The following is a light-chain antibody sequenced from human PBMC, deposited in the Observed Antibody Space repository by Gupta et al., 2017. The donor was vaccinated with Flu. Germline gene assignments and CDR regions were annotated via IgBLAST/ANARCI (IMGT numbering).Light chain of an antibody. Sequence: SALTQPRSVSGSPGPSVTISCTRTSSDVGDYHSVSWYQHHPGKALKLTIYYVNKRPSGVPVRFSGSKSGNTASLTISVLQAEDAADYYYCSYAGSYTWVFGGGTKVTVL. CDR3: CSYAGSYTWV. V-gene: IGLV2-11*01. CDR1: SSDVGDYHS. CDR2: YVN. J-gene: IGLJ3*02.